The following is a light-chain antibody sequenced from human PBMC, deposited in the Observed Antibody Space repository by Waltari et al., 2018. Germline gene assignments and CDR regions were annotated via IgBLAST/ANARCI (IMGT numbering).Light chain of an antibody. CDR1: QSSSRH. Sequence: VMTQSPATLFVSPGEGATLSCRASQSSSRHVAWYHQKSGQAPRLLIFDASSRATGIPARFSGSGSGTEFTLTISSLQSEDVGVYYCQQYNNWPPLTFGGGTKVEIK. V-gene: IGKV3D-15*01. CDR3: QQYNNWPPLT. CDR2: DAS. J-gene: IGKJ4*01.